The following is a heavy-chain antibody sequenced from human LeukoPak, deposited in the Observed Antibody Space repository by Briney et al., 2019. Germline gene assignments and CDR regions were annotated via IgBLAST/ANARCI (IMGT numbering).Heavy chain of an antibody. D-gene: IGHD5-18*01. J-gene: IGHJ6*03. CDR3: ARVSTAMVRSYYYYMDV. CDR2: INTNTGNP. CDR1: GYTFTSYA. V-gene: IGHV7-4-1*02. Sequence: GASVKVSCKASGYTFTSYAMNWVRQAPGQGLEWMGWINTNTGNPTYAQGFTGRFVFSLDTSVSTAYLQISSLEAEDTAVYYCARVSTAMVRSYYYYMDVWGKGTTVTVSS.